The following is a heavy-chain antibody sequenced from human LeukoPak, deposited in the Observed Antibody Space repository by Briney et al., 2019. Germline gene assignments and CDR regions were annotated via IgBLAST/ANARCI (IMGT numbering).Heavy chain of an antibody. CDR3: AKESGKFDY. Sequence: GGSLRLSCVASGLNFDDSAMHWVRQAPGKGLEWVSLISADGGSTFSADSVKGRFSISRDNSKNSLYLQMNGLRSGDTAMYYCAKESGKFDYWGQGTLVAVSS. CDR1: GLNFDDSA. CDR2: ISADGGST. V-gene: IGHV3-43*02. J-gene: IGHJ4*02.